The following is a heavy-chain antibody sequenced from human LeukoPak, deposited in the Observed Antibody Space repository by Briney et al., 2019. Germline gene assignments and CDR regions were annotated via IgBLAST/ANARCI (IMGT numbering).Heavy chain of an antibody. Sequence: ASVKVSCKATGYTFTSYGISWVRQAPGQGLEWMGWIRAYNGNTNYAQKLQGRVTMTTDTSTSTAYMELRSLRSDDTAVYYCARAYCGGDCYYFDYWGQGTLVTVSS. CDR2: IRAYNGNT. CDR1: GYTFTSYG. D-gene: IGHD2-21*02. J-gene: IGHJ4*02. V-gene: IGHV1-18*01. CDR3: ARAYCGGDCYYFDY.